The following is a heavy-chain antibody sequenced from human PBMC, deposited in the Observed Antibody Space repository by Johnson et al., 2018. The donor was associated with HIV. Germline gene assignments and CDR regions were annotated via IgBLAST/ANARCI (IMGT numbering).Heavy chain of an antibody. J-gene: IGHJ3*02. D-gene: IGHD1-1*01. Sequence: QVQLVESGGGLVKPGGSLRLSCAASGFSFSDYYMTWVRQAPGKGLEWVAFIRYDGSNKYYADSVKARFTISRDNSKNTLYLQMSSLRAEDTAVYYCARGGIIHDAFDIWGQGTMVTVSS. CDR2: IRYDGSNK. CDR1: GFSFSDYY. CDR3: ARGGIIHDAFDI. V-gene: IGHV3-30*02.